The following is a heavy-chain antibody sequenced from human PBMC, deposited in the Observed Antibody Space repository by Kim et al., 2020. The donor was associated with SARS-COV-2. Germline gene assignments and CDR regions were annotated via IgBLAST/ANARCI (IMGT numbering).Heavy chain of an antibody. V-gene: IGHV1-8*01. D-gene: IGHD4-4*01. J-gene: IGHJ4*02. CDR3: AGGGWGNYGNFDY. Sequence: YAQKFQGRVTMTRNTSISTAYMGLSSVGSEDTAVYYCAGGGWGNYGNFDYWGQGTLVTVSS.